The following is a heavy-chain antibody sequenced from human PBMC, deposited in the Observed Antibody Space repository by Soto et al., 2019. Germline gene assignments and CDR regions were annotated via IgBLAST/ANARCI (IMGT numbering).Heavy chain of an antibody. CDR1: GFTFDDYA. CDR3: AKDRRIDWLLYYFDY. Sequence: GGSLRLSCAASGFTFDDYAMHWVRQAPGKGLEWVSGISWNSGSIGYADSVKGRFTISRDNAKNSLYLQMNSLRAEDTALYYCAKDRRIDWLLYYFDYWGQGTLVTVSS. D-gene: IGHD3-9*01. J-gene: IGHJ4*02. V-gene: IGHV3-9*01. CDR2: ISWNSGSI.